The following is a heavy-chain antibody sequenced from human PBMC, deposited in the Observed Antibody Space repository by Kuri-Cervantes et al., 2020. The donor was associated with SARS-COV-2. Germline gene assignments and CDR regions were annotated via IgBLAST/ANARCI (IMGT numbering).Heavy chain of an antibody. CDR2: ISSSSSYI. Sequence: GGSLRLSCAASGFTFSSYSMNWVRQAPGKGLEWVSSISSSSSYIYYADSVKGRFTISRDNAKNSLYLQMNSLRAEDTAVYYCARASTTIYGVLIALFSSNAFGIWGQGTMVTVSS. CDR1: GFTFSSYS. V-gene: IGHV3-21*01. D-gene: IGHD3-3*01. CDR3: ARASTTIYGVLIALFSSNAFGI. J-gene: IGHJ3*02.